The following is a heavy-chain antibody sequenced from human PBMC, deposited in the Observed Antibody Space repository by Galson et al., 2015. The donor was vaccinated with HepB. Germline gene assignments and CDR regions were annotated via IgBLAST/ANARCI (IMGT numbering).Heavy chain of an antibody. CDR3: ARDNNFWSGYPPHPIYYMDV. D-gene: IGHD3-3*01. CDR2: VSSRSDQK. V-gene: IGHV3-21*01. Sequence: SLRLSCAAPGFIFSTYRINWVRQAPGRGLEWVSSVSSRSDQKSYADSVKGRFTISRDNAKNSVYLQMSRLRAEDTAVYYCARDNNFWSGYPPHPIYYMDVWGKGTTVTVSS. CDR1: GFIFSTYR. J-gene: IGHJ6*03.